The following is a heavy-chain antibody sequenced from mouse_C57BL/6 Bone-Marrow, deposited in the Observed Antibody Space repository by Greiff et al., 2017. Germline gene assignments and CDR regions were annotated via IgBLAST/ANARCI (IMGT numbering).Heavy chain of an antibody. Sequence: VQLQPSGAELAQPGASVKMSCKASGYTFTTYWMHWVKQRPGKGLEWIGYINPSSGYTKSNQKFKDKATLTVDKYSCTAYMQLSSLKYEDSSVYDCASKPLWYCDVWGTGTTVTVSS. CDR2: INPSSGYT. CDR1: GYTFTTYW. CDR3: ASKPLWYCDV. J-gene: IGHJ1*03. V-gene: IGHV1-7*01.